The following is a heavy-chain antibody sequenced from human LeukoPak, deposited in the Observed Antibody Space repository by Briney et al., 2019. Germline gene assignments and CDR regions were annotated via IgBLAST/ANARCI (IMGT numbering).Heavy chain of an antibody. V-gene: IGHV1-2*02. CDR1: GYTFTGYY. Sequence: ASLKVSCKASGYTFTGYYMHWVRQAPGQGLEWMGWINPNSGGTNYAQKFQGRVTMTRDTSISTAYMELSRLRSDDTAVYYCARSGDGYNYLDYWGQGTLVTVSS. CDR3: ARSGDGYNYLDY. J-gene: IGHJ4*02. CDR2: INPNSGGT. D-gene: IGHD5-24*01.